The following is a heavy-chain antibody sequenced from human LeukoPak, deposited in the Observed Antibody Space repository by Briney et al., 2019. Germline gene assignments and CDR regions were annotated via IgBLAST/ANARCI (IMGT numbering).Heavy chain of an antibody. V-gene: IGHV4-39*01. CDR2: IYYSGST. CDR3: ASMVSGYSFCVPDY. J-gene: IGHJ4*02. Sequence: SETLSLTCTVSGGSISSSSYYWGWIRQPPGKGLEWIGSIYYSGSTYYNPSLKSRVTIPVDTSKNQFSLKLSSVTAADTAVYYCASMVSGYSFCVPDYWGQGTLVTVSS. D-gene: IGHD3-10*01. CDR1: GGSISSSSYY.